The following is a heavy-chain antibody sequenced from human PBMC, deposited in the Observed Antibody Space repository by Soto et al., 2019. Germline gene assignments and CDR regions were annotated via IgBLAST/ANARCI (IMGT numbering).Heavy chain of an antibody. CDR3: AKGGITIFGVVIKSYYYMDV. Sequence: PGGSLRLSCAASGFTFSSYAMSWVRQAPGKGLKWVSAISGSGGSTYYADSVKGRFTISRDNSKNTLYLQMNSLRAEDTAVYYCAKGGITIFGVVIKSYYYMDVWGKGTTVTVSS. D-gene: IGHD3-3*01. CDR1: GFTFSSYA. CDR2: ISGSGGST. V-gene: IGHV3-23*01. J-gene: IGHJ6*03.